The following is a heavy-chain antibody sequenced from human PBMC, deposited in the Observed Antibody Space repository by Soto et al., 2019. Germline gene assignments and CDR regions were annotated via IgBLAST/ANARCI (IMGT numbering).Heavy chain of an antibody. J-gene: IGHJ4*02. CDR2: IPYDGSNK. V-gene: IGHV3-30*03. D-gene: IGHD1-26*01. Sequence: GGSLRLSCAASGFTFSSYGMHWVRQAPGKGLEWVAVIPYDGSNKYYADSVKGRFTISRDNSKNTLYLQMNSLRAEDTAVYYCARDRSGTYRGGVEYWGQGTLVTVSS. CDR1: GFTFSSYG. CDR3: ARDRSGTYRGGVEY.